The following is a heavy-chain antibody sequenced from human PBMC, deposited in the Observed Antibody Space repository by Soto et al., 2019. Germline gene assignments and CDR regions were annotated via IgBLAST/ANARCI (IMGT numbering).Heavy chain of an antibody. CDR3: AKDSYYGSGPGYMDV. D-gene: IGHD3-10*01. Sequence: GGSLRLSCAASGFTFDDYAMHWVRQAPGKGLEWVSGISWNSGSIGYADSVKGRFTISRDNAKNSLYLQMNSLRAEDTALYYCAKDSYYGSGPGYMDVWGKGTTVTVSS. J-gene: IGHJ6*03. V-gene: IGHV3-9*01. CDR1: GFTFDDYA. CDR2: ISWNSGSI.